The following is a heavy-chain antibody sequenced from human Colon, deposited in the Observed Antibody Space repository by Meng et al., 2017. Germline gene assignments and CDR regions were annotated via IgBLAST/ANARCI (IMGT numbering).Heavy chain of an antibody. CDR3: ARHISILGQRGFDY. D-gene: IGHD3/OR15-3a*01. V-gene: IGHV4-4*02. Sequence: QVQVQRSGPGLVKPSGTLSPTRAVSCGSISSNWWSWARQPPGKGLEWIGEFFHTGRTNYDPSLKSRVTISVDKSNNQFSLKLTSVTAADTAVYYCARHISILGQRGFDYWGQGTLVTVSS. CDR1: CGSISSNW. J-gene: IGHJ4*02. CDR2: FFHTGRT.